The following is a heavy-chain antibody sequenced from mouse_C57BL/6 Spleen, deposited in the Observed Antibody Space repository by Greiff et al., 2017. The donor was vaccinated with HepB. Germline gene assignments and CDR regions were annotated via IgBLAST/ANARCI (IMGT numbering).Heavy chain of an antibody. CDR2: INPSTGGT. J-gene: IGHJ2*01. CDR3: ARFPFLDY. V-gene: IGHV1-42*01. CDR1: GYSFTGYY. Sequence: EVQLQESGPELVKPGASVKISCKASGYSFTGYYMNWVKQSPEKSLEWIGEINPSTGGTTYNQKFKAKATLTVDKSSSTAYMQLKSLTSEDSAVYYCARFPFLDYWGQGTTLTVSS.